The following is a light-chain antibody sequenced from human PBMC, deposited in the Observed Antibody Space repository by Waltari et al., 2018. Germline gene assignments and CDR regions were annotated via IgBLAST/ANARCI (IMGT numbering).Light chain of an antibody. CDR3: QQRSSWPYT. CDR1: QTVGTY. V-gene: IGKV3-11*01. Sequence: RASQTVGTYLAWYQQKPGQPPRLLIFDASSRSTGIPAKFRGSGSGTDFTLTVSNLEPEDFAVYFCQQRSSWPYTFGQGTRLEI. CDR2: DAS. J-gene: IGKJ2*01.